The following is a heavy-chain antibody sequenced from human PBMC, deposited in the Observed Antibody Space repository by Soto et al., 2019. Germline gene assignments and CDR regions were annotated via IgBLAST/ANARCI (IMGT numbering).Heavy chain of an antibody. CDR1: GGSISSYY. CDR3: ARRHCSGGSCYSFWFDP. D-gene: IGHD2-15*01. J-gene: IGHJ5*02. V-gene: IGHV4-59*08. Sequence: SETLSLTCTVSGGSISSYYWSWIRQPPGKGLERIGYIYYSGSTNYNSSLKSRVTISVDTSKNQFSLKLSSVTAADTAVYYCARRHCSGGSCYSFWFDPWGQGTLVTVSS. CDR2: IYYSGST.